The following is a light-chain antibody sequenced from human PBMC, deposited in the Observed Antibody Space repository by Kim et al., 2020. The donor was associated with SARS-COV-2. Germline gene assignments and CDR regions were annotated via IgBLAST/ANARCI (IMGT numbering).Light chain of an antibody. CDR1: QGIASW. Sequence: DVQMTQSPFSVSASVGDRVIITCRASQGIASWLAWYQQKPGKAPRLLVFAASALQDGVPSRFSGSGFGTHFTLTINSLQPEDFATYYCQQSINFPITFGQGTRLEIK. V-gene: IGKV1-12*01. CDR3: QQSINFPIT. J-gene: IGKJ5*01. CDR2: AAS.